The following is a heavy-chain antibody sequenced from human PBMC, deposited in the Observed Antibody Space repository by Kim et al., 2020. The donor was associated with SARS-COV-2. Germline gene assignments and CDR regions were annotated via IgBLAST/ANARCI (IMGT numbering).Heavy chain of an antibody. CDR3: ARHGGYCSSSSCYFYFYHMDV. CDR2: VYPGDSEI. V-gene: IGHV5-51*01. CDR1: GYSFSSYW. D-gene: IGHD2-2*01. Sequence: GESLKISCKTSGYSFSSYWIGWLRQVPGKGLELMGFVYPGDSEIRYSPSFEGRISISADESITTAYLQWNSLKASDTATYYCARHGGYCSSSSCYFYFYHMDVWGKGTPVIVSS. J-gene: IGHJ6*03.